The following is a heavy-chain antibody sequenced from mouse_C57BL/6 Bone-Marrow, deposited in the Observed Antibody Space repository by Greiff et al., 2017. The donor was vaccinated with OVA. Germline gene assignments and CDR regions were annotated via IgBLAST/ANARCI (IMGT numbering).Heavy chain of an antibody. V-gene: IGHV1-50*01. CDR1: GYTFTSYW. CDR3: ASAVFAY. J-gene: IGHJ3*01. Sequence: QLQQPGAELVKPGASVKLSCTASGYTFTSYWMQWVKQRPGQGLEWIGEIDPSDSYTNYNQKFKGKATLTVDTSSSTAYMQLNSLTSEDSAVYYCASAVFAYWGQGTLVTVSA. CDR2: IDPSDSYT.